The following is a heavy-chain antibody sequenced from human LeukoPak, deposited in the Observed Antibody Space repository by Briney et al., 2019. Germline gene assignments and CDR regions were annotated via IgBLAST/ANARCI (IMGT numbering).Heavy chain of an antibody. CDR1: GGSISSYY. D-gene: IGHD3-3*01. CDR2: IYTSGST. Sequence: SETLSLTCTVSGGSISSYYWSWIRQPAGKGLEWIGRIYTSGSTNYNPSLKSRVTISVDTSKNQFSLKLSSVTAADTAVYYCARGGLRFLEWLSYLNWFDPWGQGTLVTVSS. CDR3: ARGGLRFLEWLSYLNWFDP. V-gene: IGHV4-4*07. J-gene: IGHJ5*02.